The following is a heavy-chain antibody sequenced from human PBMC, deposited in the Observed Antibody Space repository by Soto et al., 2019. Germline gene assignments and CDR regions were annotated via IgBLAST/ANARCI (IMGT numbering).Heavy chain of an antibody. J-gene: IGHJ6*03. Sequence: SETPSLTCTVSGGSISSYYWSWIRQPPGKGLEWIGYIYYSGSTNYNPSLKSRVTISVDTSKNQFSLKLSSVTAADTAVYYCARHRRGYYYYYYMDVWGKGTTVTVSS. V-gene: IGHV4-59*08. CDR2: IYYSGST. CDR3: ARHRRGYYYYYYMDV. CDR1: GGSISSYY.